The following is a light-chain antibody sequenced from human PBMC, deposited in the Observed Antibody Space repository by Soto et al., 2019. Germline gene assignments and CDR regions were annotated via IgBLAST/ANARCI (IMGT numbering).Light chain of an antibody. J-gene: IGLJ2*01. CDR2: EGS. V-gene: IGLV2-23*01. CDR3: CSYAGSNFAI. Sequence: QSALTQPASVSGSPGQSITISCTGTSSDVGSYNLVSWYQQHPGKAPKLMIYEGSKRPSGVSDRFSGSKSGNTASPTISGLQAEDDADYYCCSYAGSNFAIFGGGTKLTVL. CDR1: SSDVGSYNL.